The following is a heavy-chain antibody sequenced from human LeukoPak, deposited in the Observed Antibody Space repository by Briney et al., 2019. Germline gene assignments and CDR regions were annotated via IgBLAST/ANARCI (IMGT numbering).Heavy chain of an antibody. CDR2: ISGSGSST. CDR3: AKDAGGGYDSFDY. Sequence: PGGSLRLSCAASGFTFSSHATSWVRQAPGKGLEWVSAISGSGSSTYYADSVKGRFTISRDNSKNTVYLQMNSLRAEDTAVYYCAKDAGGGYDSFDYWGQGTLVTVSS. CDR1: GFTFSSHA. J-gene: IGHJ4*02. D-gene: IGHD5-12*01. V-gene: IGHV3-23*01.